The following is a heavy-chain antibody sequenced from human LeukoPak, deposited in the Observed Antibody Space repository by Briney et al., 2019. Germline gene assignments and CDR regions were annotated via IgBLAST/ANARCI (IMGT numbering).Heavy chain of an antibody. CDR2: INHSGSN. V-gene: IGHV4-34*01. D-gene: IGHD3-9*01. CDR3: ARGGTLRYFDWLLGWFDP. CDR1: GGSCSGYY. Sequence: ASETLSLTCAVYGGSCSGYYWSWIRQPPGKGLEGSGEINHSGSNNYNPSLNRRATISVDTSKNQFSLKLSSVPAADTAVYYCARGGTLRYFDWLLGWFDPWGQGTLVTVSS. J-gene: IGHJ5*02.